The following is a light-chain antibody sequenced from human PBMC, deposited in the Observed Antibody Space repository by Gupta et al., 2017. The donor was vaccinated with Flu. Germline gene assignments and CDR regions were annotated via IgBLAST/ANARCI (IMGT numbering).Light chain of an antibody. V-gene: IGLV2-11*01. CDR1: SSDVGGYKY. J-gene: IGLJ3*02. CDR3: CSYAGSNTGV. Sequence: QSALTQPRSVSGSPGQSVTISCTGTSSDVGGYKYVSWYQQHPGKAPKLVIYDVTKRPSGVPDRFSGSKSGNTASLTISGLQADDEADYYCCSYAGSNTGVFGGGTKLTVL. CDR2: DVT.